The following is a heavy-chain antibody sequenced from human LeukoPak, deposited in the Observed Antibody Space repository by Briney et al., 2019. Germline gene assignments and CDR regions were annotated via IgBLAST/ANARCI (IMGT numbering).Heavy chain of an antibody. D-gene: IGHD2-21*02. J-gene: IGHJ4*02. CDR3: ARNGLTAGYYFDD. CDR1: CGSIGSYY. V-gene: IGHV4-59*08. Sequence: SETVSRTCTVSCGSIGSYYASWIRQPPGKGLEWIGYIYYSGSTNYNPSLKSRVTIPVDTSKNQFSLKLSSVTAADTAVYYCARNGLTAGYYFDDWGQGTLVTVSS. CDR2: IYYSGST.